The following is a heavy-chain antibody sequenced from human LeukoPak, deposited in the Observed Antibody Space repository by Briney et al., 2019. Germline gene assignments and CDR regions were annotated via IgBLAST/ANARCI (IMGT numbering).Heavy chain of an antibody. Sequence: ASVKVSCKASGYTFTSYGISWVRQAPGQGLEWMGWISAYNGNTNYAQKLQGRVTMTTDTSTSTAYMELRSLRSDDTAVYYCARDLGNYDSSGYYDYWGQGTLVTVSS. CDR3: ARDLGNYDSSGYYDY. CDR1: GYTFTSYG. J-gene: IGHJ4*02. D-gene: IGHD3-22*01. CDR2: ISAYNGNT. V-gene: IGHV1-18*01.